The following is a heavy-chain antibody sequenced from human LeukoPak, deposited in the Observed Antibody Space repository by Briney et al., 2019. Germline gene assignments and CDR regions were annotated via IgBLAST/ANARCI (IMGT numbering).Heavy chain of an antibody. CDR1: GGSISSSSYY. V-gene: IGHV4-39*01. J-gene: IGHJ3*02. CDR3: ARGTLGYCSGGSCYHDAFDI. Sequence: SETLSLTCTVSGGSISSSSYYWGWIRQPPGKGLEWIGSIYYSGSTYYNPSLKSRVTISVDTSKNQFSLKLSSVTAADTAVYYCARGTLGYCSGGSCYHDAFDIWGQGTMVTVSS. CDR2: IYYSGST. D-gene: IGHD2-15*01.